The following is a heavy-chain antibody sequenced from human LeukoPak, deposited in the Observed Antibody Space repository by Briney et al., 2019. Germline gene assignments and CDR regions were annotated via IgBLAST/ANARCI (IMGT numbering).Heavy chain of an antibody. V-gene: IGHV3-33*01. D-gene: IGHD3-9*01. CDR1: GFTFSSYG. Sequence: GGSLRLSCAASGFTFSSYGMQWVRQAPGKGVEWVAVIWYDGSNKYYADSVKGRFTISRDNSKNTLYLQMNSLRAEDTAVYYCARDSGYFDWLLWNYFDYWGQGTLVTVSS. CDR3: ARDSGYFDWLLWNYFDY. J-gene: IGHJ4*02. CDR2: IWYDGSNK.